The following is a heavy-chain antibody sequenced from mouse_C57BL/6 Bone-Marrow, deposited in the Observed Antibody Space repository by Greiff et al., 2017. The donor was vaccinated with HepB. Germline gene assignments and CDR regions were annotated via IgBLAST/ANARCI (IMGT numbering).Heavy chain of an antibody. Sequence: VQLQQPGAELVMPGASVKLSCKASGYTFTSYWMHWVKQRPGQGLEWIGEIDPSDSYTNYNQKFKGKSTLTVDKSSSTAYMQLSSLTSEDSAVYYCARSGYYGSSPAWFAYWGQGTLVTVSA. CDR1: GYTFTSYW. J-gene: IGHJ3*01. CDR3: ARSGYYGSSPAWFAY. D-gene: IGHD1-1*01. CDR2: IDPSDSYT. V-gene: IGHV1-69*01.